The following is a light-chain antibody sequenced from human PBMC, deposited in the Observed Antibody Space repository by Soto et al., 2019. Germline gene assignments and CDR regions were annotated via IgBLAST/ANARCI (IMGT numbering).Light chain of an antibody. J-gene: IGLJ2*01. CDR3: ASFRSGTILV. Sequence: QSVLTQPASVSGSPGQSVTISCTGPRSDIGDSNFISWYQHSPGKAPRLLIYEVSSRPSGVSKRFSGSKADNTASLTISGLLDDDEADYFCASFRSGTILVFGSGTKLTVL. CDR1: RSDIGDSNF. CDR2: EVS. V-gene: IGLV2-14*01.